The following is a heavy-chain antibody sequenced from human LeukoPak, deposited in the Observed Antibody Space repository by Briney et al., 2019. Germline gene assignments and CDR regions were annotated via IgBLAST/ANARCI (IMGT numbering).Heavy chain of an antibody. CDR3: ARDFKKDSSGWYLNY. J-gene: IGHJ4*02. CDR2: INPNSGGT. D-gene: IGHD6-19*01. CDR1: GYTFTGYY. Sequence: ASVKVSGKASGYTFTGYYMHWVRQAPGQGLEWMGWINPNSGGTNYAQKFQGRVTMTRDTSISTAYMELSRLRSDDTAVYYCARDFKKDSSGWYLNYWGQGTLVTVSS. V-gene: IGHV1-2*02.